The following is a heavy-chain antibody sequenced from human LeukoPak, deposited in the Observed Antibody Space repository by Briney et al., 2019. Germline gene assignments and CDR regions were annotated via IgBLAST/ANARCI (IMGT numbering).Heavy chain of an antibody. V-gene: IGHV3-53*01. J-gene: IGHJ4*02. CDR1: GFTVSSNY. CDR2: IYSGGST. Sequence: GGSLRLSCAASGFTVSSNYMSWVRQAPGKGLGWVSVIYSGGSTYYADSVKGRFTISRDNSKNTLYLQMNSLRAEDTAVYYCARGSGKYFDWLAGSYYFDYWGQGTLVTVSS. D-gene: IGHD3-9*01. CDR3: ARGSGKYFDWLAGSYYFDY.